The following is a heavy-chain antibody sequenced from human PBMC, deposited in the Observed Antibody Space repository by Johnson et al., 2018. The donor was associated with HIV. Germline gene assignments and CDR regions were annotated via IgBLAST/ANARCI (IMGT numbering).Heavy chain of an antibody. Sequence: VQLVESGGGLVQPGGSLRLSCAASRFSFSSYWMHWVRQAPGKGLEWVSGISWNSGSIVYADSVKGRFTISRDNAKNSLYLQMNSLRGDDTALYYCAKSWLEDAFDIWGQGTMVTVSS. J-gene: IGHJ3*02. CDR1: RFSFSSYW. V-gene: IGHV3-9*01. CDR2: ISWNSGSI. D-gene: IGHD3-3*01. CDR3: AKSWLEDAFDI.